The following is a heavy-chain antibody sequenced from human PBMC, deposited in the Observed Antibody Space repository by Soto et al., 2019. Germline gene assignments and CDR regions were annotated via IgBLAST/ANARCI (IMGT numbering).Heavy chain of an antibody. CDR2: VYHSGST. CDR1: GDSISSDV. Sequence: ETRSLSCTVSGDSISSDVWSGIRKPPGKGQEGIGWVYHSGSTNYSPSLKRRVSISVATPKNQLSMRLTSVTAADTALYYCARTYSSSYSRYPVYYGMDVWGKGTTVT. J-gene: IGHJ6*04. D-gene: IGHD3-22*01. CDR3: ARTYSSSYSRYPVYYGMDV. V-gene: IGHV4-59*01.